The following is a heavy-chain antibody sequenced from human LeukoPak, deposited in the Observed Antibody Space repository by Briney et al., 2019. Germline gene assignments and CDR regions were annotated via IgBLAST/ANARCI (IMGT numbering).Heavy chain of an antibody. V-gene: IGHV3-23*01. CDR2: ISGSGGSA. D-gene: IGHD3-10*01. J-gene: IGHJ4*02. CDR1: GFTFSSYA. Sequence: GGSLRLSCAASGFTFSSYAMSWVRQAPGKGLEWVSIISGSGGSANHADSVKGRFTISRDNSKKTLYLQMNSLRAEDTAVYYCAKPYYGSGSYYGFNYYAFDYWGQGTLVTVSS. CDR3: AKPYYGSGSYYGFNYYAFDY.